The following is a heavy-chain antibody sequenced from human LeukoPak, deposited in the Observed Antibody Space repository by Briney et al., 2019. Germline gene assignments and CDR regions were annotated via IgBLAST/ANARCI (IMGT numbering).Heavy chain of an antibody. V-gene: IGHV1-46*01. D-gene: IGHD3-9*01. CDR3: ARDLGPFEYYYYMDV. CDR2: INPSGGST. Sequence: GASVKVSCKASGYTFTGYYMHWVRQAPGQGLEWMGIINPSGGSTSYAQKFQGRVTMTRDTSTSTVYMELSSLRSEDTAVYYCARDLGPFEYYYYMDVWGKGTTVTVSS. CDR1: GYTFTGYY. J-gene: IGHJ6*03.